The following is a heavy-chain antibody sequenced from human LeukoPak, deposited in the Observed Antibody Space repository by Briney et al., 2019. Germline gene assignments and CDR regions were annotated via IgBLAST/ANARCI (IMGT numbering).Heavy chain of an antibody. CDR3: AKDRITGTPYYFDY. V-gene: IGHV3-23*01. CDR2: ISASGGSS. D-gene: IGHD1-20*01. CDR1: GFTFSSYA. Sequence: PGGSLRLSCAASGFTFSSYAMSWVRQGPGKGLEWVLGISASGGSSYYADSVKGRFTISRDNSKNTLYLQMDSLRAEDTAVYYCAKDRITGTPYYFDYWGQGTLVTVSP. J-gene: IGHJ4*02.